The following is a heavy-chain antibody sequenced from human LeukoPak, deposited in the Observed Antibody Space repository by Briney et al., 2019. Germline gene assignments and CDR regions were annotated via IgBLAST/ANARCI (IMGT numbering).Heavy chain of an antibody. CDR1: GGSFSGYY. J-gene: IGHJ4*02. V-gene: IGHV4-34*01. Sequence: PSETLSLTCAVYGGSFSGYYWSWIRQPPGKGLEWIGEINHSGSTNYNPSLKSRVTMSVDTSKHQFSLKLSSVTAADMAVYYCARLPYCSGGSCYFDYWGQGTLVTVSS. D-gene: IGHD2-15*01. CDR3: ARLPYCSGGSCYFDY. CDR2: INHSGST.